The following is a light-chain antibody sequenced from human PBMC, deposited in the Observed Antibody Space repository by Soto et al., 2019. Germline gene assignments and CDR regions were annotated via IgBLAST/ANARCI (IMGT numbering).Light chain of an antibody. J-gene: IGLJ3*02. CDR1: SNDVGGYNL. CDR3: CSHVGGSSPQWV. Sequence: QSALTQPASVSGSPGQSITISCTGTSNDVGGYNLVSWFQQHPGKAPKLMISEVNKRPSGVSNRFSGSKSANTAALTISGLQAEEEEDYYCCSHVGGSSPQWVFGGGTKLTVL. CDR2: EVN. V-gene: IGLV2-23*02.